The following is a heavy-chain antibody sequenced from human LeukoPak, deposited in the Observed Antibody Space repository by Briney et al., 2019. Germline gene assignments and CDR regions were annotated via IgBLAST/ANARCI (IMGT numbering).Heavy chain of an antibody. V-gene: IGHV3-7*01. J-gene: IGHJ4*02. CDR2: IRQDGSEK. D-gene: IGHD2-2*01. CDR3: SGTTRWSFDY. Sequence: GGSLRLSCVGSGFMFSNYWMNWVRQAPGEGLEFVANIRQDGSEKYYADSVRGRFTISRDNAKNSVFLQMNSLRGEDTAVYYCSGTTRWSFDYWGQGILVTVSS. CDR1: GFMFSNYW.